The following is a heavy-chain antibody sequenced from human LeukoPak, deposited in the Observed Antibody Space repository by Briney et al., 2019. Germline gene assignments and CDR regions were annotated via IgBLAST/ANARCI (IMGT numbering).Heavy chain of an antibody. J-gene: IGHJ3*02. D-gene: IGHD4-23*01. CDR1: GGSISSGGYY. V-gene: IGHV4-31*03. CDR2: IYYSGST. Sequence: PSETLSLTCTVSGGSISSGGYYWSWIRQHPGKGLEWIGYIYYSGSTYYNPSLKSRVTISVDTSKNQFSLKLSSVTAADTAAYYCARYDYGGGYDAFDIWGQGTMVTVSS. CDR3: ARYDYGGGYDAFDI.